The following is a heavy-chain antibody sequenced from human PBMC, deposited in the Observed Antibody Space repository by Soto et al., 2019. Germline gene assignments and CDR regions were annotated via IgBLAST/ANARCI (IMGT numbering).Heavy chain of an antibody. Sequence: GRSLRLSWAASGFTFGSYSMNWVSKAPGKGLEWVSSISSSSSYIYYADSVKGRFTISRDNAKNSLYLQMNSLRAEDTAVYYCARDRRFSYDSSGYHPSGYFDYWGQGTLVTVSS. CDR3: ARDRRFSYDSSGYHPSGYFDY. J-gene: IGHJ4*02. V-gene: IGHV3-21*01. D-gene: IGHD3-22*01. CDR2: ISSSSSYI. CDR1: GFTFGSYS.